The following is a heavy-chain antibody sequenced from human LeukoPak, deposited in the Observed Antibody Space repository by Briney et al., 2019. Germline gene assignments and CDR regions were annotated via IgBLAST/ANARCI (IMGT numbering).Heavy chain of an antibody. V-gene: IGHV1-2*06. Sequence: ASVKVSCKASGYTLTDYYMHWVRQAPGQGLEWMGRINPNSGGTNYAQKFQGRVTMTRDTSISTVYMELSRLRSDDTAVYYCARDRVAVAGSSEYYGMDVWGQGTTVTVSS. D-gene: IGHD6-19*01. J-gene: IGHJ6*02. CDR2: INPNSGGT. CDR3: ARDRVAVAGSSEYYGMDV. CDR1: GYTLTDYY.